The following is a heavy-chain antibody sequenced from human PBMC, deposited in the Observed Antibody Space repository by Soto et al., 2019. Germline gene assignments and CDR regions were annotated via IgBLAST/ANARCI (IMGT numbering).Heavy chain of an antibody. CDR3: ARHKAVGGYSNSYDWFGP. V-gene: IGHV4-39*01. CDR1: GGSMSSSTYY. J-gene: IGHJ5*02. Sequence: QLQLQESGPGLVKPSETLSLTCTVSGGSMSSSTYYWGWVRQPPGKGLEWVGSIYYRGNTYYNPSLKSRVTISVDTSKNQLILRLSSVTAADTAVYYCARHKAVGGYSNSYDWFGPWGQGTPVIVSS. D-gene: IGHD5-18*01. CDR2: IYYRGNT.